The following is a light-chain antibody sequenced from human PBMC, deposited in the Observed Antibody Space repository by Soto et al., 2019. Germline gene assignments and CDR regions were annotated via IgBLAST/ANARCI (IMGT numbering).Light chain of an antibody. Sequence: DIQMTQSPSTLSASVGDRVTTTCRASQTIDSWLARYQQRREKPPNLLIYEASTLARGVPSRFSGSGSGTEITLTIISLQPDDCATYYCQQYHIYSGTFGEGTKVDI. J-gene: IGKJ4*02. CDR3: QQYHIYSGT. CDR2: EAS. CDR1: QTIDSW. V-gene: IGKV1-5*01.